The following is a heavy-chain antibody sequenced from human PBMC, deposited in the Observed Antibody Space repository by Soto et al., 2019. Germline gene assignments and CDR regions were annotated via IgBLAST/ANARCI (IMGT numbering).Heavy chain of an antibody. J-gene: IGHJ4*02. CDR1: GASSSTDYYS. V-gene: IGHV4-30-2*01. D-gene: IGHD2-8*02. CDR2: IYHTGST. CDR3: DRPSSNFWYFFDF. Sequence: SETLSLTCSVSGASSSTDYYSWSWLRQPPGKGLEWIGNIYHTGSTQYNPSLKSRVTILLDKSRKQFSLNLSSVTAAATAVYYRDRPSSNFWYFFDFWGQGSLVTVSS.